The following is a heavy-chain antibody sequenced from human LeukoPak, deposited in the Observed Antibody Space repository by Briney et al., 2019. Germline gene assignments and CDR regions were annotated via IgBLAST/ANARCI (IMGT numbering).Heavy chain of an antibody. CDR1: GGSISSSSYY. J-gene: IGHJ4*02. V-gene: IGHV4-39*01. CDR2: IYYSGST. D-gene: IGHD6-19*01. Sequence: KPSETLSLTCTVSGGSISSSSYYWGWIRQPPGKGLEWIRSIYYSGSTYYNPSLKSRVTMSVDTSKNQFSLNLTSVTAADTAVYYFARTGAGGWYQFDHWGQGTLVTVSS. CDR3: ARTGAGGWYQFDH.